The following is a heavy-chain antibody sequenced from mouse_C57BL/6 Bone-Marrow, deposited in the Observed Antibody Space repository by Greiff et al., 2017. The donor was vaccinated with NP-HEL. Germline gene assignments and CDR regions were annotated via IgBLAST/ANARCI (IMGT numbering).Heavy chain of an antibody. CDR2: ISGGGGNT. CDR3: ARQGVFAWFAY. J-gene: IGHJ3*01. V-gene: IGHV5-9*01. CDR1: GFTFSSYT. Sequence: DVMLVESGGGLVKPGGSLKLSCAASGFTFSSYTMSWVRQTPVKRLEWVATISGGGGNTYYPDSVKGRFTISRDNAKNTLYLQMSSLRSEDTALYYCARQGVFAWFAYWGQGTLVTVSA.